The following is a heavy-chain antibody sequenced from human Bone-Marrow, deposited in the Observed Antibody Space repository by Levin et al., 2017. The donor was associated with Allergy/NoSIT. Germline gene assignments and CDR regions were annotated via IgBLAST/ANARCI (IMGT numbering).Heavy chain of an antibody. D-gene: IGHD1-1*01. CDR1: GFTFRIYG. J-gene: IGHJ6*02. V-gene: IGHV3-33*01. Sequence: GESLKISCAASGFTFRIYGMHWVRQAPGKGLTWVAFIWNDGTNKYYADSVEGRFTISRDNSKNTVSLQMNSLGAEDAGVYYCARAGYNDYRVPYYAMDLWGQGATVTVTS. CDR2: IWNDGTNK. CDR3: ARAGYNDYRVPYYAMDL.